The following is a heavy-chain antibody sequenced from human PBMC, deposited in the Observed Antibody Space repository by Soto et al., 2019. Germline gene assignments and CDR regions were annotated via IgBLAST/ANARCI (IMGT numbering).Heavy chain of an antibody. CDR2: IIPIFDTI. CDR3: ASPLKWSGYYIVFDY. D-gene: IGHD3-3*01. CDR1: GATFSSFA. V-gene: IGHV1-69*01. Sequence: QVQLLQSGAEVKKPGSSVKVSCKASGATFSSFAFSWVRQAPGQGLEWMGVIIPIFDTISYAQKFQGRVTITADESTRTAYLELNSLTSDDTAVYYCASPLKWSGYYIVFDYWGQGTLVIVSS. J-gene: IGHJ4*02.